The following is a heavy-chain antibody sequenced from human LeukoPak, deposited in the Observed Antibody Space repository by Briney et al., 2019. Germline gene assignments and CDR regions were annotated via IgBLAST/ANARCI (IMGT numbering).Heavy chain of an antibody. D-gene: IGHD1-26*01. J-gene: IGHJ4*02. V-gene: IGHV3-74*01. CDR3: AKDSVRKTIVGPTTRGVNDY. CDR1: GFTFSSYW. CDR2: INSDWSST. Sequence: PGGSLRLSCAASGFTFSSYWMHWVRQAPGKGLVWVSRINSDWSSTSYADSVKGRFTISRDNSKNTLYLQMNSLRPEDTAVYYCAKDSVRKTIVGPTTRGVNDYWGQGTLVTVSS.